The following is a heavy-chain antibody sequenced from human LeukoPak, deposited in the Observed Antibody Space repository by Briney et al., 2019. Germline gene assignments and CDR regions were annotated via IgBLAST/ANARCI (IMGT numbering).Heavy chain of an antibody. CDR2: IYSGGST. Sequence: PGGSLRLSCAASGFTVSSNYMSWVRQAPGKGLEWVSVIYSGGSTYYADSVKGRFTISRDNSKSTLYLQMNSLRAEDTAVYYCARSKGGDYATDAFDIWGQGTMVTVSS. CDR3: ARSKGGDYATDAFDI. D-gene: IGHD4-17*01. CDR1: GFTVSSNY. J-gene: IGHJ3*02. V-gene: IGHV3-66*01.